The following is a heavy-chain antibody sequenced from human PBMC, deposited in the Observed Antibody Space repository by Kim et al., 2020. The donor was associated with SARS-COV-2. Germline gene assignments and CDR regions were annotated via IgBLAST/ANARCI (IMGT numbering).Heavy chain of an antibody. Sequence: SETLSLTCTVSGGSISSSSYYWGWIRQPPGKGLEWIGSIYYSGSTYYNPSLKSRVTISVDTSKNQFSLKLSSVTAADTAVYYCGGEATTRYYYYAMDVWGQGTTVTVSS. D-gene: IGHD3-16*01. CDR3: GGEATTRYYYYAMDV. J-gene: IGHJ6*02. CDR2: IYYSGST. CDR1: GGSISSSSYY. V-gene: IGHV4-39*01.